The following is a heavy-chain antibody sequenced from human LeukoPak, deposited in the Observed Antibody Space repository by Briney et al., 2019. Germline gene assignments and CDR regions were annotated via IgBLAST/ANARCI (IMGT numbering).Heavy chain of an antibody. Sequence: SVKVSCKASGGTFSSYTISWVRHAPGQGLEWMGRIIPTLGIANYAQKFQGRVTITADKSASTAYMELSSLRSEDTAVYYCARGGFAAAGSNPPDYWGQGTLVTVSS. CDR2: IIPTLGIA. D-gene: IGHD6-13*01. V-gene: IGHV1-69*02. J-gene: IGHJ4*02. CDR3: ARGGFAAAGSNPPDY. CDR1: GGTFSSYT.